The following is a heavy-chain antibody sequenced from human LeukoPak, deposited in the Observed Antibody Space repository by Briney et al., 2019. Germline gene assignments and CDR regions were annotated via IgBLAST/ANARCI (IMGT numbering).Heavy chain of an antibody. CDR1: GYTFTSYD. D-gene: IGHD6-19*01. J-gene: IGHJ6*02. CDR2: MNPNSGNT. CDR3: AVSSGWYGYYYGMDV. Sequence: ASVKVSCKASGYTFTSYDINWVRQATGQGLEWMGWMNPNSGNTGYAQKFQGRVTMTRNTSISTAYMELSSLRSEDTAVYYCAVSSGWYGYYYGMDVWGQGTTVTVSS. V-gene: IGHV1-8*01.